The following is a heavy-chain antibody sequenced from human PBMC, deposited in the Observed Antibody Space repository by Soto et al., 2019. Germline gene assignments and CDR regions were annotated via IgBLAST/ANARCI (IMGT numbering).Heavy chain of an antibody. CDR1: GYTFTTYD. J-gene: IGHJ5*02. D-gene: IGHD1-26*01. CDR2: ISAYNYNT. V-gene: IGHV1-18*01. Sequence: ASVKVSCKASGYTFTTYDISWVRQAPGQGLEWMGRISAYNYNTNYAQKLQGRVTMTTDTSTSTAYMELRSLRSDDTAVYYCARVVGALGHWFDPWGQGTLVTVSS. CDR3: ARVVGALGHWFDP.